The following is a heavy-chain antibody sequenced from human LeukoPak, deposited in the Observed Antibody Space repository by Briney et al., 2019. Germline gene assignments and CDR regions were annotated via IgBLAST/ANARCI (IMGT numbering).Heavy chain of an antibody. CDR3: ARGRYQEWPTSDY. V-gene: IGHV4-34*01. D-gene: IGHD3-3*01. Sequence: SETLSLTCAVYGWSFSGFHWSWIRQPPGKGLEWIGEIHHDGSTNYNPSLKTRGRISVDTSKNQFSLSLSSVTAADTAMYYCARGRYQEWPTSDYWGQGALVTVSS. CDR2: IHHDGST. J-gene: IGHJ4*02. CDR1: GWSFSGFH.